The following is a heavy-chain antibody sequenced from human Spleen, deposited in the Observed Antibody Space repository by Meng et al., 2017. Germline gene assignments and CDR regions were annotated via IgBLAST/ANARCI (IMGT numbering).Heavy chain of an antibody. CDR1: GYSITGSYN. CDR2: IYQSGST. D-gene: IGHD3-3*01. CDR3: ARVRRSYDFWSGYFAFDY. J-gene: IGHJ4*02. V-gene: IGHV4-38-2*01. Sequence: GSLRLSCAVSGYSITGSYNWGWIRQSPGKGLEWIGSIYQSGSTYYNPSLKSRVTMSADTSKNQFSLKLTSVTAADTAVYYCARVRRSYDFWSGYFAFDYWGQGTLVTVSS.